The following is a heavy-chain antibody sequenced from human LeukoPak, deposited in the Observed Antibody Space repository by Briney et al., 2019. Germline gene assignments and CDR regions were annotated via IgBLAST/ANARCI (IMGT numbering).Heavy chain of an antibody. CDR3: ASGYDSSGYYEFDY. D-gene: IGHD3-22*01. CDR1: GFTFSSYW. Sequence: PGRSLRLSCAASGFTFSSYWMHWVRQAPGKGLVWVSRINSDGSSTSYADSVKGRFTISRDNAKNTLYLQMNSLRAEDTAVYYCASGYDSSGYYEFDYWGQGTLVTVSS. J-gene: IGHJ4*02. V-gene: IGHV3-74*01. CDR2: INSDGSST.